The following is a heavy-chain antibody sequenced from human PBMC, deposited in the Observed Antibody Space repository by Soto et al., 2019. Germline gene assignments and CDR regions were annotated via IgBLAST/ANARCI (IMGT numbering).Heavy chain of an antibody. CDR1: GGSISSSSYY. V-gene: IGHV4-39*01. J-gene: IGHJ4*02. Sequence: QLQLQESGPGLVKPSETLSLTCTVSGGSISSSSYYWGWIRQPPGKGLEWIGSIYYSGSTYYNPSLKSRVTISVDTSKNQFSLKLSSVTAADTAVYYCARHDSSGCLFDYWGQGTLVTVSS. D-gene: IGHD6-19*01. CDR2: IYYSGST. CDR3: ARHDSSGCLFDY.